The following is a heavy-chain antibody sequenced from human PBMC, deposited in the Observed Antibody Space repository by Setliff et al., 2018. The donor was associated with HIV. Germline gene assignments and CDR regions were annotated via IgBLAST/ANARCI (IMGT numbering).Heavy chain of an antibody. Sequence: SETLSLTCTVSGVSISSVGYYWSWIRQHPGKGLEWIGYIYYSGSTYYNPSLKSRVTISVDTSKNQFSLKLSSVTAAATAVYYCARAPTGGLVGYWGQGTLVTVSS. CDR1: GVSISSVGYY. D-gene: IGHD3-10*01. CDR2: IYYSGST. CDR3: ARAPTGGLVGY. V-gene: IGHV4-31*03. J-gene: IGHJ4*02.